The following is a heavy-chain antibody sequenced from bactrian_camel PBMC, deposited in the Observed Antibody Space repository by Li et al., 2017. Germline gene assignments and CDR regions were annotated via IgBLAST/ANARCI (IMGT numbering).Heavy chain of an antibody. V-gene: IGHV3S40*01. CDR3: AADCPPVVGWDREEY. CDR1: GFTFSSYG. D-gene: IGHD1*01. Sequence: VQLVESGGDLVQPGGSLRLSCAASGFTFSSYGMSWVRQAPGKGLEWVSLIGSSGGSTWYAPSVKGRFTLSRDNAKHTVNLQMDNLMIGDTATYICAADCPPVVGWDREEYWGQGTQVTVS. J-gene: IGHJ4*01. CDR2: IGSSGGST.